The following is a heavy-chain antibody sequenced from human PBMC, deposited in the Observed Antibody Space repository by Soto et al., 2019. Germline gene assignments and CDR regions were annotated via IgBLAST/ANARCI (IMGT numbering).Heavy chain of an antibody. Sequence: QVQLQESGPGLVKPSETLSLTCTVSGGSISNYYWSWIRQTPGKGLEWIGYVSSSGNTDYNPSLQSRVYKSVDMSKKQFSLKLSSPTAADTAGYFCATKGRGVPSDNWGQGTLVTVSS. D-gene: IGHD2-8*02. J-gene: IGHJ4*02. CDR1: GGSISNYY. CDR3: ATKGRGVPSDN. CDR2: VSSSGNT. V-gene: IGHV4-4*08.